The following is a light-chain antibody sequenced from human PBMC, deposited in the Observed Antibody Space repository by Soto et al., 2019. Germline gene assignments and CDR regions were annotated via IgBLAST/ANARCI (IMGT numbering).Light chain of an antibody. Sequence: DIQMTQSPSSLSASVVDRVTITCRASQRISGYLNRYQQKPGKASKVLISGASTLHNGVPSRFSGRGYGRDLTLDISGLQPEDVAAGDCQQSLSTLLTGGGGPEVEIK. CDR2: GAS. J-gene: IGKJ4*01. CDR3: QQSLSTLLT. CDR1: QRISGY. V-gene: IGKV1-39*01.